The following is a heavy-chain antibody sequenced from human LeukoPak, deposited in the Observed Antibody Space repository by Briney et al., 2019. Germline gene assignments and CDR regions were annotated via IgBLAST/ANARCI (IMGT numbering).Heavy chain of an antibody. CDR3: ARDIRRLGAFDI. CDR2: IIPIFGTA. J-gene: IGHJ3*02. CDR1: VGTFSSYA. Sequence: SVKVSCKASVGTFSSYAISWVRQAPGQGLEWMGGIIPIFGTANYAQKFQGRVTITTDESTSTAYMELSSLRSEDTAVYYCARDIRRLGAFDIWGQGTMVTVSS. D-gene: IGHD3-9*01. V-gene: IGHV1-69*05.